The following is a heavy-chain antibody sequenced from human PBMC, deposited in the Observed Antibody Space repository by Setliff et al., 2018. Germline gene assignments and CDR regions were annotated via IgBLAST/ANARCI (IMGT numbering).Heavy chain of an antibody. CDR2: IKQDGSEK. J-gene: IGHJ3*02. CDR3: ARDATYYDFWSDYSPDAFDI. D-gene: IGHD3-3*01. Sequence: SWIRQAAGKGLEWVANIKQDGSEKYYVDSVKGRFAISRDNAKNSLYLQMNSLRAEDTAMYYCARDATYYDFWSDYSPDAFDIWGQGTMVTVSS. V-gene: IGHV3-7*01.